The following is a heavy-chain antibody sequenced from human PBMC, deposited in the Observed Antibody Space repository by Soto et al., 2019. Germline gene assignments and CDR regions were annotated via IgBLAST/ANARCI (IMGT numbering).Heavy chain of an antibody. CDR3: ARQGFSGSYYAY. D-gene: IGHD1-26*01. V-gene: IGHV1-69*06. Sequence: QEQLVQAGAEVKKPGSSVKVSCKASGGTFSYGISWVRRAPGQGLEWMGGIIPLSGTTKSAQQSQGRVTMTADISTNTAYRELSSLRSGDTAVYYCARQGFSGSYYAYWGQGTLVTVSS. J-gene: IGHJ4*02. CDR1: GGTFSYG. CDR2: IIPLSGTT.